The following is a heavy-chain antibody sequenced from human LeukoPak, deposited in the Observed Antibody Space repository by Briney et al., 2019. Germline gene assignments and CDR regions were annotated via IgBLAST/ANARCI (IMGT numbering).Heavy chain of an antibody. V-gene: IGHV3-11*04. CDR3: ARGGIVVVPAANPWD. CDR1: GFTFSDYY. CDR2: IYDSGRTV. D-gene: IGHD2-2*01. Sequence: GGSLRLSCAASGFTFSDYYMSWLRQAPGKGLEWVAYIYDSGRTVYYADSVKGRFTISRDNAKNSLYLQMNSLRAEDTAVYYCARGGIVVVPAANPWDWGQGTLVTVSS. J-gene: IGHJ4*02.